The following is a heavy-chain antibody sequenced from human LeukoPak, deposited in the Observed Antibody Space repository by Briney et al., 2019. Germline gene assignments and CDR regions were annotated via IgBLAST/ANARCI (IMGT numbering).Heavy chain of an antibody. J-gene: IGHJ4*02. CDR2: IYYSGST. CDR3: ARDVSGYDNLDY. D-gene: IGHD5-12*01. CDR1: GGSISSSSYY. V-gene: IGHV4-39*07. Sequence: PSETLSLTCTVSGGSISSSSYYWGWIRQPPGNGLEWIGSIYYSGSTYYNPSLKSRVTISVDTSKNQFSLKLSSVTAADTAVYYCARDVSGYDNLDYWGQGTLVTVSS.